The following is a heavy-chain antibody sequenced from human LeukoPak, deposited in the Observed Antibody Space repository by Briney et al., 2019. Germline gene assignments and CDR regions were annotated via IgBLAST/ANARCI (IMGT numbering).Heavy chain of an antibody. CDR3: AKTHSGGNSGYYFDY. CDR2: ISYDGSNK. J-gene: IGHJ4*02. Sequence: PGGSLRLSCAASGFTFSSYAMHWVRQAPGKGLEWVAVISYDGSNKYYADSVKGRFTISRDNSKNTLYLQMNSPRAEDTAVYYCAKTHSGGNSGYYFDYWGQGTLVTVSS. V-gene: IGHV3-30-3*02. CDR1: GFTFSSYA. D-gene: IGHD4-23*01.